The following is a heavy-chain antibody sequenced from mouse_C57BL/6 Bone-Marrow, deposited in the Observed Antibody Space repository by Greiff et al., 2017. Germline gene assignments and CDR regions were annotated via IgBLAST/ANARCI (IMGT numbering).Heavy chain of an antibody. D-gene: IGHD2-3*01. CDR1: GYTFTSYW. CDR3: ARWGFYDGYYDY. V-gene: IGHV1-53*01. J-gene: IGHJ2*01. Sequence: VQLQQPGTELVKPGASVKLSCKASGYTFTSYWMHWVKQRPGQGLAWIGNINPSNGGTNYNEKFKSKATLTVDKSSSTAYMQLSSLTSEDSAVYYCARWGFYDGYYDYWGQGTTLTVSS. CDR2: INPSNGGT.